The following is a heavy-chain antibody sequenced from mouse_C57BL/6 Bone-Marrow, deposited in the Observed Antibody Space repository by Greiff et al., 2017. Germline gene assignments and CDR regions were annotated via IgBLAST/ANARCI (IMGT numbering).Heavy chain of an antibody. Sequence: VQLQQSGAELVRPGASVKLSCTASGFNIKDYYMHWVKQRPEQGLEWIGRIDPEDGDTEYAPKFQGKATMYADTAYNTAYLQLSSLTSEYTAVYYCTTPFYDGYSHWYFDVWGTGTTVTVSS. J-gene: IGHJ1*03. D-gene: IGHD2-3*01. V-gene: IGHV14-1*01. CDR1: GFNIKDYY. CDR3: TTPFYDGYSHWYFDV. CDR2: IDPEDGDT.